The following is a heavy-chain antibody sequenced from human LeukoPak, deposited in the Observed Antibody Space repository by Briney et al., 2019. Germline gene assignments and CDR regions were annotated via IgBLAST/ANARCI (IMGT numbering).Heavy chain of an antibody. CDR3: ARDSSGYYVKY. D-gene: IGHD3-22*01. Sequence: ASVKVSRKASGYTFTSYGISWVRQAPGQGLEWMGWISAYNGNTNYAQKLQGRVTMTTDTSTSTAYMELSSLRSEDTAVYYCARDSSGYYVKYWGQGTLVTVSS. V-gene: IGHV1-18*01. CDR1: GYTFTSYG. J-gene: IGHJ4*02. CDR2: ISAYNGNT.